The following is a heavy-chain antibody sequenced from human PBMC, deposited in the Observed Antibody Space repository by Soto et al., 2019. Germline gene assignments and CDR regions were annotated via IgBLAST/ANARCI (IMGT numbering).Heavy chain of an antibody. D-gene: IGHD5-18*01. CDR3: ARGLWSFDY. J-gene: IGHJ4*02. V-gene: IGHV3-23*01. Sequence: GGSLSLSCAASGFTFNRYAMSWVRQAPGKGLEWVSQISGSGGSTDYTDSVKGRFTISRDNSKNTLYLQMNSLRAEDTAVYYCARGLWSFDYWGQGTLVTVSS. CDR2: ISGSGGST. CDR1: GFTFNRYA.